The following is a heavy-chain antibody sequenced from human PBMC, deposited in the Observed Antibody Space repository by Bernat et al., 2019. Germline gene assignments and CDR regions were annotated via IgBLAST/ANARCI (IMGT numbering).Heavy chain of an antibody. CDR2: IRDKANSYAT. Sequence: EVQLVESGGGLVQPGGSLKLSCAASGFTFSGSAMHWVRQASGQGLEWVGRIRDKANSYATAYAGSVKGRFTISRDYSKNTAYLHMSSLKTEDTAVYFCTSHSYSTVITPVDYWGQGTLVTVSS. D-gene: IGHD4-23*01. CDR1: GFTFSGSA. J-gene: IGHJ4*02. CDR3: TSHSYSTVITPVDY. V-gene: IGHV3-73*01.